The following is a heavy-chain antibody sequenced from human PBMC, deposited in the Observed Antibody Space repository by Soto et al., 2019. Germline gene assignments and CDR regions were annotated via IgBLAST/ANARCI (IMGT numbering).Heavy chain of an antibody. D-gene: IGHD6-19*01. V-gene: IGHV1-69*04. CDR3: ARDGPNSSGWYMVY. CDR1: GGTFSSYT. Sequence: ASVKVSCKASGGTFSSYTISWVRQAPGQGLEWMGRIIPILGIANYAQKFQGRVTITADKSTSTAYMELSSLRSEDTAVYYCARDGPNSSGWYMVYWGQGTLVTVSS. J-gene: IGHJ4*02. CDR2: IIPILGIA.